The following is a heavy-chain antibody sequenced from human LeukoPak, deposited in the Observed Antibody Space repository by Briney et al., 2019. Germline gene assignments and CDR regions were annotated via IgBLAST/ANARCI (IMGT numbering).Heavy chain of an antibody. J-gene: IGHJ4*02. Sequence: SETLSLTCTISGGSISSYYWSWIRQPPGKGLEWIGYIYYSGSTNYNPSLKSRVTISVDTSKNQFSLKLSSVTAADTAVYYCARQGRDDYIVDYWGQGTLVTVSS. CDR3: ARQGRDDYIVDY. CDR2: IYYSGST. V-gene: IGHV4-59*08. D-gene: IGHD4-11*01. CDR1: GGSISSYY.